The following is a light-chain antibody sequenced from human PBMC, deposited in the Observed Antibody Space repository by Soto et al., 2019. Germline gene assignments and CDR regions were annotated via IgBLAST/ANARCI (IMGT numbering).Light chain of an antibody. V-gene: IGKV1-39*01. J-gene: IGKJ4*01. CDR2: AAS. CDR1: QSISSY. CDR3: QQSYTTPLT. Sequence: QITQSASSVSASVGDRVTITCRASQSISSYLNWYQQKPGKAPNLLIYAASTLQSGVPSRFSGSGSGTDFTLTIRSLQPEDFATYYCQQSYTTPLTFGGGTKVDIK.